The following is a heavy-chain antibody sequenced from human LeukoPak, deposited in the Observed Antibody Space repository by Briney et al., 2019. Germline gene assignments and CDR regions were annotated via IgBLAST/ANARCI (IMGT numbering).Heavy chain of an antibody. CDR2: INPNSGGT. CDR1: GYTFTGYY. D-gene: IGHD2-15*01. Sequence: ASVKVSCKASGYTFTGYYMHWVRQAPGQGLEWMGWINPNSGGTNYAQKCQGRVTMTRDTSISTAYMELSTLRSDDTAVYYCARARLTYCSGGSCYSGSYMDVWGKGTTVTVSS. J-gene: IGHJ6*03. V-gene: IGHV1-2*02. CDR3: ARARLTYCSGGSCYSGSYMDV.